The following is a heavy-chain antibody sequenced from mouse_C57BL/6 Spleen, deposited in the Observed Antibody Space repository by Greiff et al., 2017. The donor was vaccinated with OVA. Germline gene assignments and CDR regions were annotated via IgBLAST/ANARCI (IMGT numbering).Heavy chain of an antibody. V-gene: IGHV14-1*01. J-gene: IGHJ2*01. CDR1: GFNIKDYY. CDR3: TPITTVVALDY. CDR2: IDPEDGDT. D-gene: IGHD1-1*01. Sequence: VQLQQSGAELVRPGASVKLSCTASGFNIKDYYMHWVKQRPEQGLEWLGRIDPEDGDTEYAPKFQGKATMTADTSSNTAYLQLSSLTSEDTAVYYCTPITTVVALDYWGQGTTLTVSS.